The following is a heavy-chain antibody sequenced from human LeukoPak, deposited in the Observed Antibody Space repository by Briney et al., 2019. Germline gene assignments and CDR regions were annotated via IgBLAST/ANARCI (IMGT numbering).Heavy chain of an antibody. CDR3: ARVNSGYDYESNYFDY. Sequence: SQTLSLTCTVSGGSISSGDYYWSWIRQPPGKGLEWIGYIYYSGSTYYNPSLKSRVTISVDTSKNQFSLKLSSVTAADTAVYYCARVNSGYDYESNYFDYWGQGTLVTVSS. V-gene: IGHV4-30-4*08. CDR2: IYYSGST. CDR1: GGSISSGDYY. J-gene: IGHJ4*02. D-gene: IGHD5-12*01.